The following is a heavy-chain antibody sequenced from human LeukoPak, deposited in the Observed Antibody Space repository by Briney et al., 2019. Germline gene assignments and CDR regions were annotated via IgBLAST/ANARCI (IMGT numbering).Heavy chain of an antibody. D-gene: IGHD4-11*01. Sequence: SVKVSCKASGGTFSSYAISWVRQAPGQGLEWMGGIIPIFGTANYAQKFQGRVTITTDESTSTAYMELSSLRSEDTAVYYCARSMRILQATGFDPWGQGTLVTVSS. CDR3: ARSMRILQATGFDP. J-gene: IGHJ5*02. CDR2: IIPIFGTA. CDR1: GGTFSSYA. V-gene: IGHV1-69*05.